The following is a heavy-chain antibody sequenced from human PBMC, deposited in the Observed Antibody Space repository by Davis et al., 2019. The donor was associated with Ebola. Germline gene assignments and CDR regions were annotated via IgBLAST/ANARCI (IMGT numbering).Heavy chain of an antibody. D-gene: IGHD3-9*01. Sequence: GESLKISCKGSGYSFTSYWIGWVRQLPGKGLEWMGIIYPGDSDTRYSPSFQGQVTISADKSISTAYLQWSSLKASDTAMYYCARVYYDILTAYDMDVWGQGTTVTVPS. CDR1: GYSFTSYW. CDR3: ARVYYDILTAYDMDV. V-gene: IGHV5-51*01. CDR2: IYPGDSDT. J-gene: IGHJ6*02.